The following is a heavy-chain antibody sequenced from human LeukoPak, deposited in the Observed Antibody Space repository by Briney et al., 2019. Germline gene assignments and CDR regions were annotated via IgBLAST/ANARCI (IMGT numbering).Heavy chain of an antibody. CDR1: GGSISSSSYY. Sequence: PSETLSLTCTVSGGSISSSSYYWGWIRQPPGKGLEWIGSIYYSGSTYYNPSLKSRVTISVDTSKNQFSLKLSSVTAADTAVYYRATEPGIAVAGTPYWGQGTLVTVSS. CDR3: ATEPGIAVAGTPY. CDR2: IYYSGST. V-gene: IGHV4-39*01. J-gene: IGHJ4*02. D-gene: IGHD6-19*01.